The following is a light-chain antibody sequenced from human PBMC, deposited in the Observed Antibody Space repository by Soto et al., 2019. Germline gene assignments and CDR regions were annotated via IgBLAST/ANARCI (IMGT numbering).Light chain of an antibody. J-gene: IGLJ2*01. CDR1: NVGGKS. CDR3: QVWDTVSLHAI. V-gene: IGLV3-21*02. CDR2: EDS. Sequence: SYELAQPPSVSLAPGQTASITCVGDNVGGKSVHWYQQKAGQAPVLVIHEDSDRPSGIPERFSGSNSANTATLTISRVEAGDEAAYYCQVWDTVSLHAIFGGGTKVTV.